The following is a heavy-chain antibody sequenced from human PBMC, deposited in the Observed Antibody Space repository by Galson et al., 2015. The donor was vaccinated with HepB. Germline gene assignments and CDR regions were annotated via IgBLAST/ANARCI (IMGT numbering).Heavy chain of an antibody. Sequence: SLRLSCAASGFTFSAYGMHWVRQAPDKGLEWVAVIWYDGSNKYYADSVKGRFTISRDNSKNTLFLQMNTLRAEDTAVYFCARDQNYYDSSGYTDGYVGYWGQGTLVTVSS. CDR1: GFTFSAYG. CDR3: ARDQNYYDSSGYTDGYVGY. J-gene: IGHJ4*02. V-gene: IGHV3-33*01. D-gene: IGHD3-22*01. CDR2: IWYDGSNK.